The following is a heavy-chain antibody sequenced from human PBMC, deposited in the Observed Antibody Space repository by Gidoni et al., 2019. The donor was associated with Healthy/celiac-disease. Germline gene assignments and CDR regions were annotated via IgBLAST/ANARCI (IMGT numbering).Heavy chain of an antibody. J-gene: IGHJ2*01. D-gene: IGHD4-17*01. CDR3: ARDRPDYGDTNWYFDL. CDR1: GYTFTSYY. V-gene: IGHV1-46*03. Sequence: QVQLVQSGAEVKKPGASVKVSCMASGYTFTSYYMHWVRQAPGQGLEWMGIINPSGGSTSYAQKFQGRVTMTRDTSTSTVYMELSSLRSEDTAVYYCARDRPDYGDTNWYFDLWGRGTLVTVSS. CDR2: INPSGGST.